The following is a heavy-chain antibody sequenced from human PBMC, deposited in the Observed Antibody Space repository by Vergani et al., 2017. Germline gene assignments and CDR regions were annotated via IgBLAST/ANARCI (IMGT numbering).Heavy chain of an antibody. CDR2: IDHTGRP. J-gene: IGHJ6*03. CDR3: ARVNTETNGHLYYYYYMDV. D-gene: IGHD4-11*01. V-gene: IGHV4-34*01. Sequence: QVQLQQWGGGLLKPSETLSLTCVVNGGSFTSYHWTWLRQSPGEGLEWVGDIDHTGRPDYNPSLKSRLTMSVDKSRNQFSLTLNSVTATATAIYFCARVNTETNGHLYYYYYMDVWGQGTAGNVS. CDR1: GGSFTSYH.